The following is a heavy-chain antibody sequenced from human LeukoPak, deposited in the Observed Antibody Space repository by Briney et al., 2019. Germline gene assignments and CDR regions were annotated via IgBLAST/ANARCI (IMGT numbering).Heavy chain of an antibody. Sequence: SETLSLTCTVSGGSISSGTYYWSWVRQPAGKGLEWIGCIYSSGSTNYNPSLKSRVTISVDPSKNQFSLKLSSVTAADTAVYYCARDLLHRGYAFDIWGQGTMVTVSS. CDR1: GGSISSGTYY. CDR2: IYSSGST. V-gene: IGHV4-61*02. D-gene: IGHD5-12*01. J-gene: IGHJ3*02. CDR3: ARDLLHRGYAFDI.